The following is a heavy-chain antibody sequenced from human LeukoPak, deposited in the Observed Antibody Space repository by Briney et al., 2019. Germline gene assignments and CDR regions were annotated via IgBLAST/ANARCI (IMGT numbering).Heavy chain of an antibody. CDR2: IYTSGST. V-gene: IGHV4-4*07. CDR1: GGSISSYY. J-gene: IGHJ6*02. CDR3: ARVSSWYRSYRDYYGMDV. D-gene: IGHD6-13*01. Sequence: SETLSLTCTVSGGSISSYYWSWIRQPAGKGLEWIGRIYTSGSTNYNPSLKSRVTMSVDTSKNQFSLKLSSVTAADTAVYYCARVSSWYRSYRDYYGMDVWGQGTTVTVSS.